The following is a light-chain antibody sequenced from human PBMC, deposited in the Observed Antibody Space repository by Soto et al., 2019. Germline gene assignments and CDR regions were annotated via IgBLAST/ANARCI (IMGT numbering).Light chain of an antibody. CDR1: QDISNY. Sequence: DIQMTQSPSSLSASVGDRVTITCQASQDISNYLNWYQQKPGKAPKLLIYDASNLETGVPSRFSGSGSGTDFTFTISSLHPEDNATSYCQQYANLPQTSGQGT. CDR3: QQYANLPQT. V-gene: IGKV1-33*01. CDR2: DAS. J-gene: IGKJ1*01.